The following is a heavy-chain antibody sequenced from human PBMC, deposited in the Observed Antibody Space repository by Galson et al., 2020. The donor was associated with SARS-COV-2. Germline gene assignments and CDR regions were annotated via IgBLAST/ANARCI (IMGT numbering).Heavy chain of an antibody. CDR1: GYTFTGYY. V-gene: IGHV1-2*02. CDR2: INPNSGGT. CDR3: ARVYGDHDYYYYGMDV. D-gene: IGHD4-17*01. Sequence: ASVTVSCKASGYTFTGYYMHWVRQAPGQGLEWMGWINPNSGGTNYAQKFQGRVTMTRDTSISTAYMELSRLRSDDTAVYYCARVYGDHDYYYYGMDVWGQGTTVTVSS. J-gene: IGHJ6*02.